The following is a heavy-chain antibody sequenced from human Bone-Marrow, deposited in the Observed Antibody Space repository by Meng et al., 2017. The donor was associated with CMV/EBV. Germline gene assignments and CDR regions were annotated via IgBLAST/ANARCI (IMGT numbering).Heavy chain of an antibody. CDR1: GGSFSGYY. Sequence: SETLSLTCAVYGGSFSGYYWSWIRQPPGKGLEWIGEINHSGTTNYDPSLKSRVTMSVDRSKNQFSLKLSSVTAADTAVYYCARSTNSPIGARPNIDYWGPGPLVTGSS. J-gene: IGHJ4*02. CDR3: ARSTNSPIGARPNIDY. V-gene: IGHV4-34*01. D-gene: IGHD6-6*01. CDR2: INHSGTT.